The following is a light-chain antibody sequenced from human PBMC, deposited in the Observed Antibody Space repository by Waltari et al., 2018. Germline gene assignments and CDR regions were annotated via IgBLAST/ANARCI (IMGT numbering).Light chain of an antibody. J-gene: IGKJ2*01. Sequence: DIQMTQSPSPLSASVGDTVTVTCRARQSVGTSLNWYQHKPGAAPNLLISAASTLHRGVPTKFTGSGSGTDFTLTIHSLRPDDFATYYCQQSYSLPFTFGRGTKLDIK. CDR1: QSVGTS. V-gene: IGKV1-39*01. CDR3: QQSYSLPFT. CDR2: AAS.